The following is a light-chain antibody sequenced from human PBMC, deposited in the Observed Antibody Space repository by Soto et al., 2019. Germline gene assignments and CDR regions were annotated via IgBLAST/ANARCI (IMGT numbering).Light chain of an antibody. J-gene: IGLJ3*02. Sequence: QSALTQPASVSGSPGQSITISCTGTSSDVGGQKLVSWYQQHPGKAPKVLLYEGSERPSGVSDRFSGSKSGNTASLTSSGLQAEDEADYYCCSYAGSTTWVFGGGTQVTVL. CDR3: CSYAGSTTWV. V-gene: IGLV2-23*01. CDR2: EGS. CDR1: SSDVGGQKL.